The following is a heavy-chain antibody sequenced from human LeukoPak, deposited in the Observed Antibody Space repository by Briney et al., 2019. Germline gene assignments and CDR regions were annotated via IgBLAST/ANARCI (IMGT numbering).Heavy chain of an antibody. J-gene: IGHJ3*02. CDR3: ARASYYYDTTGLGAVDI. CDR1: GFTFNDHA. Sequence: PGGSLRLSCAASGFTFNDHAMSWVRQPPGKGLEWVSGINWNSDKIGYADSVKGRFTISRDDAKNSLFLQMNSLRAEDTALYYCARASYYYDTTGLGAVDIWGQGTRVTVSS. CDR2: INWNSDKI. D-gene: IGHD3-22*01. V-gene: IGHV3-9*01.